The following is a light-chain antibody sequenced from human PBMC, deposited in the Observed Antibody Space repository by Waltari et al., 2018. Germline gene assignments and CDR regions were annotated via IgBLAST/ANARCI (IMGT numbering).Light chain of an antibody. V-gene: IGKV4-1*01. CDR1: QSVLYSSNNKNY. CDR3: HQYHSSPRT. CDR2: WAS. Sequence: DIVMTQSPDSLAVSLGERATINCKSSQSVLYSSNNKNYLAWYQQKPGQPPKLLIYWASTRESGVPDRFSGGGSGTDFTLTISSLQAEDVAVYYFHQYHSSPRTFGQGTKVELK. J-gene: IGKJ1*01.